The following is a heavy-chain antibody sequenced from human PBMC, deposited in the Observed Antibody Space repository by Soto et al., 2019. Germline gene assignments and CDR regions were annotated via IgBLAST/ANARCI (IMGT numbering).Heavy chain of an antibody. CDR1: CGSISSGDYY. CDR3: ARVKYCSSTSCYVPEYYFDY. CDR2: IYYSGST. V-gene: IGHV4-30-4*01. J-gene: IGHJ4*02. D-gene: IGHD2-2*01. Sequence: SETLSLTCTVSCGSISSGDYYWSWIRQPPGKGLEWIGYIYYSGSTYYNPSLKSRVTISVDTSKNQFSLKLSSVTAADTAVYYCARVKYCSSTSCYVPEYYFDYWGQGTLVTVSS.